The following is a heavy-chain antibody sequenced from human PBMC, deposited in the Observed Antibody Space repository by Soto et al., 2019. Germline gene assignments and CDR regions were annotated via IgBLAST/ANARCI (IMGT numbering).Heavy chain of an antibody. CDR3: ARQAAAPGIDLWFDP. Sequence: SETLSLTCTVSGVSISGYYWSWIRQPPGKRLEWIGYIYYTGSTNYNPSLKSRVTVSVDTSKNQFSLKLDSVTAADTAVYYCARQAAAPGIDLWFDPWGQGTLVTVSS. J-gene: IGHJ5*02. CDR1: GVSISGYY. CDR2: IYYTGST. D-gene: IGHD6-13*01. V-gene: IGHV4-59*08.